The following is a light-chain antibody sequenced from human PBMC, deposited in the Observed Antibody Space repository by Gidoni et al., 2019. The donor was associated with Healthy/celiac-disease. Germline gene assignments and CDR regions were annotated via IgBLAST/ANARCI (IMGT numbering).Light chain of an antibody. CDR1: SRYSNYK. CDR2: VGTGGIVG. Sequence: LTPPPPPSSSPGTSVPLPLTLSSRYSNYKVDWYQQNPGKGPRFVMRVGTGGIVGSKGDGIPDRFSVLGSGLNRYLTIKNTQEEDESDYHCGADHGSGSNFVVVFGGGTKLTVL. J-gene: IGLJ2*01. V-gene: IGLV9-49*01. CDR3: GADHGSGSNFVVV.